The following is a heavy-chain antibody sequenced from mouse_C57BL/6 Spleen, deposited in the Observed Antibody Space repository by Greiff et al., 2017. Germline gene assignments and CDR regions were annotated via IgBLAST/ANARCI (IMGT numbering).Heavy chain of an antibody. Sequence: QVQLQQPGAELVMPGASVKLSCKASGYTFTSYWMHWVKQRPGQGLEWIGEIDPSDSYTNYNQKFKGKSTLTVDKSSSTAYMQLSSLTSEDSAVYYCATDGRRRYFDVWGTGTTVTVSS. CDR3: ATDGRRRYFDV. D-gene: IGHD2-3*01. J-gene: IGHJ1*03. CDR2: IDPSDSYT. CDR1: GYTFTSYW. V-gene: IGHV1-69*01.